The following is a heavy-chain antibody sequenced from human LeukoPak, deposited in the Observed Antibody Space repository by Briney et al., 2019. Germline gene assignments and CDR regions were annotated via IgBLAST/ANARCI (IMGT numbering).Heavy chain of an antibody. CDR1: PNTFSNWW. Sequence: GGSLRLSCAAPPNTFSNWWMNWVRQAPGKGLEWVANINEDGSQKYYADSVKGRFTISRDNTKSSVHLQMDSLRAEDTAFYYCVPRDEDWGQGILVTVSS. CDR3: VPRDED. J-gene: IGHJ4*02. CDR2: INEDGSQK. V-gene: IGHV3-7*01.